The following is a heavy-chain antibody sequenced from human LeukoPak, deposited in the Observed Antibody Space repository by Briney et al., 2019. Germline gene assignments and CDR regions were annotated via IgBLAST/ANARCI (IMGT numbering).Heavy chain of an antibody. J-gene: IGHJ4*02. Sequence: SVKVSCKASGFTLTSSAVQWVRQARGQRLEWIGWIVVGSGDTNYTQKFQERVTITSDLSANTAYLDLSSLRSEDTAVYYCATVRPGVDYDFWSGYWRTDYWGQGTLATVSS. D-gene: IGHD3-3*01. CDR3: ATVRPGVDYDFWSGYWRTDY. V-gene: IGHV1-58*01. CDR1: GFTLTSSA. CDR2: IVVGSGDT.